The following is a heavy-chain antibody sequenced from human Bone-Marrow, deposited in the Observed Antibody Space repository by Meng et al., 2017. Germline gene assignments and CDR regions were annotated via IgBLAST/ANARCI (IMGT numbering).Heavy chain of an antibody. CDR3: ARDFRIHGSYSFDY. V-gene: IGHV1-2*06. Sequence: ASVKVSCKASGYTFSDYYIHWVRQAPGQGLEWMGRINPNGGDTRFGENFQGRVTLTRDTSISTVHMELSGLTSDDTAVYYCARDFRIHGSYSFDYWGQGTLVTVSS. CDR2: INPNGGDT. CDR1: GYTFSDYY. J-gene: IGHJ4*02. D-gene: IGHD1-14*01.